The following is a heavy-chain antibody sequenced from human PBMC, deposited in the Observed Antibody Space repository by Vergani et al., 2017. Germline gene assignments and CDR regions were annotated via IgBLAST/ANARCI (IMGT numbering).Heavy chain of an antibody. CDR2: IYHSGST. D-gene: IGHD2-2*01. V-gene: IGHV4-38-2*01. CDR3: ASSTPSGESDWFDP. J-gene: IGHJ5*02. Sequence: QVQLQESGPGLVKPSETLSLTCAVSGYSISSGYYWGWIRQPPGKGLEWIGSIYHSGSTYYNPSLKSRVTISVDTSKNQFSLKLSSVTAADTAVYYCASSTPSGESDWFDPWGQGTLVTVSS. CDR1: GYSISSGYY.